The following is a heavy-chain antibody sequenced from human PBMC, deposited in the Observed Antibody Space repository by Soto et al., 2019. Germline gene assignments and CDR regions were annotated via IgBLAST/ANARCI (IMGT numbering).Heavy chain of an antibody. CDR1: GFTFDDYS. Sequence: GGSLRLSCTASGFTFDDYSIHWVRQGPWKGLEWVSGISWNSANIFYADSVKGRFTISRDNAKNSFSLQMNSLKPEDTALYHFGETRALGKCGNNCTGNSRFDPLGQRTLVTVSS. V-gene: IGHV3-9*01. J-gene: IGHJ5*02. CDR3: GETRALGKCGNNCTGNSRFDP. D-gene: IGHD1-20*01. CDR2: ISWNSANI.